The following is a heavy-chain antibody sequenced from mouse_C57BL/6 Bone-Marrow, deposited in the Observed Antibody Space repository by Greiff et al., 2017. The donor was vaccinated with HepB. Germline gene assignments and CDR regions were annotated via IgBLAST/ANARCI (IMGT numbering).Heavy chain of an antibody. CDR3: TTSYSGPTIAFDV. V-gene: IGHV14-1*01. Sequence: VQLKESGAELVRPGASVKLSCTASGFNIKDYYMHWVKQRPEQGLEWIGRIDPEDGDTEYAPKFQGKATMTADTSSNTAYLQLSSLTSEDTAVYYCTTSYSGPTIAFDVWGTGTTVTVSS. D-gene: IGHD2-12*01. CDR2: IDPEDGDT. J-gene: IGHJ1*03. CDR1: GFNIKDYY.